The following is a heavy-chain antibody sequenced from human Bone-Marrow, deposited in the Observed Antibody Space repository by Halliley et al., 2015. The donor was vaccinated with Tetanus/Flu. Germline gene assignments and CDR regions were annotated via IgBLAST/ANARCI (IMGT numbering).Heavy chain of an antibody. CDR1: GFTFSDHY. CDR2: ISGSSSST. Sequence: SLRLSCAASGFTFSDHYMTWIRQTPGKGLECVSYISGSSSSTNYADSVKGRFTISRDNAKNSLYLQLNSLRAEDTAVYYCTRDPPPSDFRGQGTLGPVPP. J-gene: IGHJ4*02. V-gene: IGHV3-11*06. CDR3: TRDPPPSDF.